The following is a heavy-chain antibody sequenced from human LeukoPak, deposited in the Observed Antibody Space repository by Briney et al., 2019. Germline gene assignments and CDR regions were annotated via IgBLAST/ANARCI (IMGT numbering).Heavy chain of an antibody. CDR1: GVTFSNYA. J-gene: IGHJ4*02. CDR2: ISGSGGCT. D-gene: IGHD4-11*01. CDR3: AKSSTTVATRFDY. V-gene: IGHV3-23*01. Sequence: GGSLRLSCAASGVTFSNYATSWVRQAPRQGREWFAVISGSGGCTYYSASVKSGVTTYKENSKNIRYLQMNILRPADAAVYYSAKSSTTVATRFDYWGEGTLVTVSS.